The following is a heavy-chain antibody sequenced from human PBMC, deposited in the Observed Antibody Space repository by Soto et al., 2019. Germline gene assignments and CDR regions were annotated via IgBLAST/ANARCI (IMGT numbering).Heavy chain of an antibody. J-gene: IGHJ4*02. CDR1: GGSISSYY. CDR3: ARDYYDSSGYLYYFDY. CDR2: IYYSGST. D-gene: IGHD3-22*01. Sequence: SETLSLTCTVSGGSISSYYWSLIRQPPGKGLEWIGYIYYSGSTNYNPSLKSRVTISVDTSKNQFSLKLSSVTAADTAVYYCARDYYDSSGYLYYFDYWGQGTLVTVSS. V-gene: IGHV4-59*01.